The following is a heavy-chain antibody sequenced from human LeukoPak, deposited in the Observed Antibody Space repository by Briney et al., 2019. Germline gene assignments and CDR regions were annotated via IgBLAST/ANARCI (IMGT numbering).Heavy chain of an antibody. D-gene: IGHD3-3*01. CDR3: ARVRGANLRFPDP. CDR1: GGSISSSNW. V-gene: IGHV4-4*02. Sequence: SETLSLTCAVSGGSISSSNWWSWVRQPPGKGLEWIGEIYHSGSTNYNPSLKSRVTISVDKSKNQFSLKLSSVTAADTAVYYCARVRGANLRFPDPWGQGTLVTVSS. CDR2: IYHSGST. J-gene: IGHJ5*02.